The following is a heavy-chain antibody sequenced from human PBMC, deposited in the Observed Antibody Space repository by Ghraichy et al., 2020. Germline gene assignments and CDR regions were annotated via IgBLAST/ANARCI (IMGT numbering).Heavy chain of an antibody. Sequence: LSLTCEASGFSISDYAMSWVRQTPGKGLEWVSVISGSADRTYYVDSVKGRFTISRDKSKSTLFLQMNRLRGDDTAMYYCAKDPWTPEWELLAGAFDIWGQGAMVTVSS. CDR1: GFSISDYA. D-gene: IGHD4-23*01. V-gene: IGHV3-23*01. J-gene: IGHJ3*02. CDR3: AKDPWTPEWELLAGAFDI. CDR2: ISGSADRT.